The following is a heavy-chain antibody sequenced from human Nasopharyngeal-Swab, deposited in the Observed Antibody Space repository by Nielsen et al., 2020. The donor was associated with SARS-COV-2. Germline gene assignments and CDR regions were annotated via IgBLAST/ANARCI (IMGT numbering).Heavy chain of an antibody. Sequence: ASVKVSCKASGYTFANYHIFWLRQAPGQGLEWMGQIKPGDDSKAYAQKFKGRLTMTRDKSTDTVYMELTSLTSEDTAVYFCARDGSHWGYSEYWGQGTLVTVSS. J-gene: IGHJ4*02. V-gene: IGHV1-46*01. CDR1: GYTFANYH. CDR3: ARDGSHWGYSEY. D-gene: IGHD3-16*01. CDR2: IKPGDDSK.